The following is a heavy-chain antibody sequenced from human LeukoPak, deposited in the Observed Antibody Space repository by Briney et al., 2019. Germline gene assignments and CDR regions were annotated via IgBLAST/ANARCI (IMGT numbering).Heavy chain of an antibody. V-gene: IGHV4-38-2*02. CDR2: FYKSGTT. CDR1: GASINSGFY. CDR3: AGYLAGQPSGPNR. J-gene: IGHJ5*02. D-gene: IGHD6-13*01. Sequence: SETLSLTCTISGASINSGFYWGWIRQPPGKGLEWMVSFYKSGTTYYNSSLKSRVSISIDTSKTQFSLKLNSVTAADTAVYYCAGYLAGQPSGPNRWGPGTLVTVSS.